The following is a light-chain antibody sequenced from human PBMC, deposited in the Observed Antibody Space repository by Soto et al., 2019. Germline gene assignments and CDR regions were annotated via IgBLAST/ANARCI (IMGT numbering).Light chain of an antibody. J-gene: IGKJ2*01. CDR3: QQRSNWGMYT. CDR2: GVY. Sequence: EIVLTQSPATLSLSPGERATLSCRASQTVSRYLAWFEQKPGQAPRPLISGVYNRATGIPCRFSGGGSGTAFILYIGSLEPEDFAVYYCQQRSNWGMYTFGQETKLEIK. V-gene: IGKV3-11*01. CDR1: QTVSRY.